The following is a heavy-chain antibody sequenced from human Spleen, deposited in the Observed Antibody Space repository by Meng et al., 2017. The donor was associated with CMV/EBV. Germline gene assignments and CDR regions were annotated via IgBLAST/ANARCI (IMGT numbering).Heavy chain of an antibody. CDR3: AKDLGTAMVSPNWFDP. D-gene: IGHD5-18*01. Sequence: GESLKISCAASGFTFSSYWMSWVRQAPGKGLEWVANINQNGDGEHFVDSLKGRFTISRDNAKNSLYLQMDSLRAEDTAVYYCAKDLGTAMVSPNWFDPWGQGTLVTVSS. CDR1: GFTFSSYW. CDR2: INQNGDGE. J-gene: IGHJ5*02. V-gene: IGHV3-7*03.